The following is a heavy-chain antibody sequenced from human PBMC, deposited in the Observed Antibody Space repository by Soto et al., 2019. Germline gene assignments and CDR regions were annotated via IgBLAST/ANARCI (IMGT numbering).Heavy chain of an antibody. J-gene: IGHJ6*03. Sequence: QVQLVESGGGVVQPGRSLRLSCAASGFTFSSYGMHWVRQAPGKGLEWVAVISYDGSNKYYADSVKGRFTISRDNSKNTLSLQMNSLRAEDTAVYYCAKDGTSIVVVPDADYYYYYMDVWGKGTTVTVSS. CDR1: GFTFSSYG. CDR3: AKDGTSIVVVPDADYYYYYMDV. D-gene: IGHD2-2*01. CDR2: ISYDGSNK. V-gene: IGHV3-30*18.